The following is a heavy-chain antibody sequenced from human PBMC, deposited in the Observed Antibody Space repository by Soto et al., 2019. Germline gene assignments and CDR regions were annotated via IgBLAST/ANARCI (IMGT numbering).Heavy chain of an antibody. Sequence: TSETLSLTCTVSGGSISSYYWSWIRQPPGKGLEWIGYIYYSGSTNYNPSLKSRVTISVDTSKNQFSLKLSSVTAADTAVYYCARAKGGSGWYPGYYGMDAWGQGTTVTVSS. V-gene: IGHV4-59*01. J-gene: IGHJ6*02. CDR3: ARAKGGSGWYPGYYGMDA. D-gene: IGHD6-19*01. CDR2: IYYSGST. CDR1: GGSISSYY.